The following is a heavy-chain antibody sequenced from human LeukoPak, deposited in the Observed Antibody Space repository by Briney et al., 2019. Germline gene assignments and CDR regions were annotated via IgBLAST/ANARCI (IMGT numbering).Heavy chain of an antibody. CDR3: AKILYFDNSARGAFDL. CDR2: ISGSGGST. CDR1: VSEFSFSTYA. V-gene: IGHV3-23*01. J-gene: IGHJ3*01. D-gene: IGHD3-22*01. Sequence: GGSLRLSRVASVSEFSFSTYAMNWVRQAPGKGLEWVSSISGSGGSTYYADSVKGRFTISRDNSQNTVFLQMNSLRAEDTALYYCAKILYFDNSARGAFDLWGQGTLVTVSS.